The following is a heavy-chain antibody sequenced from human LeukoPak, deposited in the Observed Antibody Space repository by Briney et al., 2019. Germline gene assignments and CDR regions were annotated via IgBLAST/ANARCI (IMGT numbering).Heavy chain of an antibody. J-gene: IGHJ4*02. Sequence: GGSLRLSCAASGFTFSSYSMKWVRQAPGKGLEWVSYISSSSSTIYYADSVKGRFTISRDNAKNSLYLQMNSLRAEDTAVYYCARDGGIVVVPAATYFDYWGQGTLVTVSS. CDR3: ARDGGIVVVPAATYFDY. CDR2: ISSSSSTI. CDR1: GFTFSSYS. V-gene: IGHV3-48*01. D-gene: IGHD2-2*01.